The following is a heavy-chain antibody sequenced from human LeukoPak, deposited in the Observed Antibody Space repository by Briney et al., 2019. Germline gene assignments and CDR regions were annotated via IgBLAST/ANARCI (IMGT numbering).Heavy chain of an antibody. Sequence: QPGGSLRLSCAASGFTFSSYGMHWVRQAPGKGLEWVANIKQDGSAKPYVDSVKGRFTISRDNAKNSLFLQMNSLRAEDTAVYYCARDNGWSADFWGQGTLVTVSS. J-gene: IGHJ4*02. V-gene: IGHV3-7*03. D-gene: IGHD2-15*01. CDR3: ARDNGWSADF. CDR1: GFTFSSYG. CDR2: IKQDGSAK.